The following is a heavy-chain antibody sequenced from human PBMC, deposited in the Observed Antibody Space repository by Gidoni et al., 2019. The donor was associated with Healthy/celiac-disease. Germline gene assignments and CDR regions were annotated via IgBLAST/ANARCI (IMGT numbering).Heavy chain of an antibody. J-gene: IGHJ6*03. Sequence: EVQLLESGGGLVQPGGSLSLSCAASGFTFSSYAMSWVRQAPGKGLEWVSAISGSGGSTYYADSVKGRFTISRDNSKNTLYLQMNSLRAEDTAVYYCAKGKRITIFGVVQNSYYYMDVWGKGTTVTVSS. CDR1: GFTFSSYA. CDR2: ISGSGGST. V-gene: IGHV3-23*01. CDR3: AKGKRITIFGVVQNSYYYMDV. D-gene: IGHD3-3*01.